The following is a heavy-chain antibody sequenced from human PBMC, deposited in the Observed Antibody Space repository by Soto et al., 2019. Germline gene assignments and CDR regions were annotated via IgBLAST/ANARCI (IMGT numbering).Heavy chain of an antibody. CDR3: ARGTFEPNGSYDF. D-gene: IGHD2-8*01. J-gene: IGHJ4*02. V-gene: IGHV1-18*01. CDR2: ISAYNGNT. CDR1: GYTFINYG. Sequence: ASVKVSCKASGYTFINYGISWVRQAPGQGLEWMGWISAYNGNTNYAQSLQGRVTMTTDTSTNTAYMELRSLRSDDTAVYYCARGTFEPNGSYDFWGQGTRFTASS.